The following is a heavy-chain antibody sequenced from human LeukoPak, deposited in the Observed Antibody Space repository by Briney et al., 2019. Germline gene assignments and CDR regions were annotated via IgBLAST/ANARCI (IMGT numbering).Heavy chain of an antibody. CDR2: ICYSGST. CDR3: ARDYSGSYFEMGFDI. CDR1: GGSISSYY. V-gene: IGHV4-59*01. Sequence: SETLSLTCTVSGGSISSYYWSWIRQPPGKGLEWIGYICYSGSTNYNPSLKSRVTISVDTSKNQFSLKLSSVTAADTAVYFCARDYSGSYFEMGFDIWGQGTMVTVSS. D-gene: IGHD1-26*01. J-gene: IGHJ3*02.